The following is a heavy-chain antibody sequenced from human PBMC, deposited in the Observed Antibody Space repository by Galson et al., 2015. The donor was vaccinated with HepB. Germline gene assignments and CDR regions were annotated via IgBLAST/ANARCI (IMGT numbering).Heavy chain of an antibody. CDR2: ISPDGNTA. D-gene: IGHD1-1*01. Sequence: SLRLSCAASGFSFSTNNMHWVRQAPVKGLEWLAIISPDGNTAFYADSVKGRFTISRDNSKSTLFLQVGSLRPEDTAVYYCARDFKWNYDHWGQGTLVTVSS. J-gene: IGHJ4*02. V-gene: IGHV3-30-3*01. CDR3: ARDFKWNYDH. CDR1: GFSFSTNN.